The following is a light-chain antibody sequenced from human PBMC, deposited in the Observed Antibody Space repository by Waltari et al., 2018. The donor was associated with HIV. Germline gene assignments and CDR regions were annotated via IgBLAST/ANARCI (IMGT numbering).Light chain of an antibody. CDR3: AAWDDSLSGRV. CDR1: NSNVGNNY. V-gene: IGLV1-47*01. CDR2: RNN. Sequence: QSVLTQPPSASGTPGQRVTIPCSGSNSNVGNNYVPWYQHLPGTTPNLLIYRNNQRPSGDPDRFSGSKSGTSASLAISGLRSEDEADYYCAAWDDSLSGRVFGGGTKLTVL. J-gene: IGLJ3*02.